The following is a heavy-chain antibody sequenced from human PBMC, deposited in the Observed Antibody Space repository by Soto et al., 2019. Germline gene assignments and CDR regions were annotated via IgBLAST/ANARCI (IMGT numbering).Heavy chain of an antibody. Sequence: QGQLVQSGAEVKKPGASVKVSCGTSGFSFTSYSLHWGRQAPAQGLQWMGWINAGRGKTKYSQQFQGRVTFTWDTSANTVYMELSRLTSEDTSVFYCARWIDNGYFDYWGQGTLVTVSA. CDR3: ARWIDNGYFDY. CDR1: GFSFTSYS. V-gene: IGHV1-3*01. CDR2: INAGRGKT. D-gene: IGHD4-17*01. J-gene: IGHJ4*02.